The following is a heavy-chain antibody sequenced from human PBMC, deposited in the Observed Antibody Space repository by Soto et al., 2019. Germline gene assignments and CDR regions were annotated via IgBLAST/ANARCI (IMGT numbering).Heavy chain of an antibody. CDR3: ASGYSGYEPDYYYYYMDV. V-gene: IGHV4-59*01. D-gene: IGHD5-12*01. Sequence: PSETLSLTCTVSGGSISSYYWSWIRQPPGKGLEWIGYIYYSGSTNYNPSLKSRVTTSVDTSKNQFSLKLSSVTAADTAVYYCASGYSGYEPDYYYYYMDVWGKGTTVTVSS. CDR2: IYYSGST. CDR1: GGSISSYY. J-gene: IGHJ6*03.